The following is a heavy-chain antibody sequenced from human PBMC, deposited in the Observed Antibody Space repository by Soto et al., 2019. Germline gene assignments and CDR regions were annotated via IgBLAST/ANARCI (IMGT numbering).Heavy chain of an antibody. CDR3: ARLGAAYDSSGNKYYYYGMDV. CDR2: IYYSGST. Sequence: PSETLSLTCTVSGGSLSSYYWRWIRQPPGKGLEWIGYIYYSGSTNYNPSLKSRVTISVDTSKNQFSLKLSSVTAADTAVYYCARLGAAYDSSGNKYYYYGMDVWGQGTTVT. D-gene: IGHD3-22*01. CDR1: GGSLSSYY. V-gene: IGHV4-59*08. J-gene: IGHJ6*02.